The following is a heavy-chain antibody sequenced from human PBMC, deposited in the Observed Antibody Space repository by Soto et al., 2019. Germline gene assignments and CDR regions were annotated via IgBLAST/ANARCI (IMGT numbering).Heavy chain of an antibody. Sequence: ASVKVSCKASGYTFIDYYMHRVRQAPGQGFEWMGRISPRSGGTNYAQKFQGRVTMTWDTSLNTAYMELSSLISEDTAVYYCARPPGYISDWYYFDLWGQGTLVTVSS. J-gene: IGHJ4*02. D-gene: IGHD3-9*01. CDR2: ISPRSGGT. V-gene: IGHV1-2*02. CDR3: ARPPGYISDWYYFDL. CDR1: GYTFIDYY.